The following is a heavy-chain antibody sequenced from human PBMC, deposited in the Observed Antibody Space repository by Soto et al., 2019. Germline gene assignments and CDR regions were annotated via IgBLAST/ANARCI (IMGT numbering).Heavy chain of an antibody. CDR2: INHSGST. D-gene: IGHD2-2*01. V-gene: IGHV4-34*01. J-gene: IGHJ6*02. CDR1: GGSFSGYY. Sequence: SETLSLTCAVYGGSFSGYYWSWIRQPPGKGLEWIGEINHSGSTNYNPSLKSRVTISVDTSKNQFSLKLSSVTAADTAVYYCARGTPIVVVPAATLPFGMDVWGQGTTVT. CDR3: ARGTPIVVVPAATLPFGMDV.